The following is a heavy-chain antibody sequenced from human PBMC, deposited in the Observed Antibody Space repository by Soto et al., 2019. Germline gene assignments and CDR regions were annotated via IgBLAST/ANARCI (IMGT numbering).Heavy chain of an antibody. V-gene: IGHV3-23*01. J-gene: IGHJ4*02. Sequence: GGSLRLSCAASGFTFSAYAMSWVRQAPGKGLEWVSAISGTSPSTYYADSVQGRFTISRDSSRKTLFLQMNTLRAEDTAVYYCAKDLYSSGWFYFDYWGQGTLVTVSS. CDR3: AKDLYSSGWFYFDY. D-gene: IGHD6-19*01. CDR2: ISGTSPST. CDR1: GFTFSAYA.